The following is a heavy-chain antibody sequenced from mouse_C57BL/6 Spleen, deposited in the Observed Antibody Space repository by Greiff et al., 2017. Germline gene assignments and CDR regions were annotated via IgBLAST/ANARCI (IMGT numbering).Heavy chain of an antibody. Sequence: EVKVEESGPGLVKPSQSLSLTCSVTGYSITSGYYWNWIRQFPGNKLEWMGYISYDGSNNYNPSLKNRISITRDTSKNQFFLKLNSVTTEDTATYYCARDHYGSSWNYFDYWGQGTTLTVSS. CDR3: ARDHYGSSWNYFDY. CDR1: GYSITSGYY. CDR2: ISYDGSN. J-gene: IGHJ2*01. V-gene: IGHV3-6*01. D-gene: IGHD1-1*01.